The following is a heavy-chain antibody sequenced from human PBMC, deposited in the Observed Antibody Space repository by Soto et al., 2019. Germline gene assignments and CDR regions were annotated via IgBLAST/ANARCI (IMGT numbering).Heavy chain of an antibody. CDR3: ARNMYSSGPYGMDV. V-gene: IGHV1-69*02. CDR1: GGTFSSYT. D-gene: IGHD6-19*01. CDR2: IIPILGIA. J-gene: IGHJ6*02. Sequence: QVQLVQSGAEVKKPGSSVKVSCKASGGTFSSYTISWVRQAPGQGLEWMGRIIPILGIANYAQKFQGRVTITADKSASTAYIELSSLRSEDTAVYYGARNMYSSGPYGMDVWGQGTTVTVSS.